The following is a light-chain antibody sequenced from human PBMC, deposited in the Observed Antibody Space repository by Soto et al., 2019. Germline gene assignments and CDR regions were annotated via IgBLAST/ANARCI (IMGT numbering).Light chain of an antibody. J-gene: IGLJ3*02. CDR1: SSNIGAGYD. CDR2: GNN. CDR3: QSYDNSLGWV. Sequence: QAVVTQPPSVSGAPGQRVTISCTGSSSNIGAGYDVHWYQHLPGAAPKLFISGNNNRPSGVPARFSGSKSVTSASLAITGLQAEDEADYYCQSYDNSLGWVFGGGTKLTVL. V-gene: IGLV1-40*01.